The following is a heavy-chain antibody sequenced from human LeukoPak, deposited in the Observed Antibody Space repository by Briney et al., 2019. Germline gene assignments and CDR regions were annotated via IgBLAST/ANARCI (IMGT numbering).Heavy chain of an antibody. D-gene: IGHD3-22*01. CDR3: ARFYYDSSRGAY. V-gene: IGHV3-74*01. J-gene: IGHJ4*02. CDR2: IKSDGSST. Sequence: PGGSLRLSCAASGFTFSTHWMHWVRQAPGKGLVWVSRIKSDGSSTNYADSVKGRFTISRDNAKNTLYLQMNSLRAEDTAVYYCARFYYDSSRGAYWGQGTLVTVSS. CDR1: GFTFSTHW.